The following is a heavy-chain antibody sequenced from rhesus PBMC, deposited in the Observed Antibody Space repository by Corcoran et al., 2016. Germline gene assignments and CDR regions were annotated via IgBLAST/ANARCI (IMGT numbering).Heavy chain of an antibody. V-gene: IGHV4S10*01. CDR3: ARVLAGD. J-gene: IGHJ4*01. Sequence: QVQLQESGPGVVKPSETLSLTCAVSGGSISDSYRWSWIRQPPGKGLESIGYIYGSSTSTNYNPSLKSRVTISKDTSKNQFSLKLSSVTAADTAVYYCARVLAGDWGQGVLVTVSS. CDR2: IYGSSTST. D-gene: IGHD6-25*01. CDR1: GGSISDSYR.